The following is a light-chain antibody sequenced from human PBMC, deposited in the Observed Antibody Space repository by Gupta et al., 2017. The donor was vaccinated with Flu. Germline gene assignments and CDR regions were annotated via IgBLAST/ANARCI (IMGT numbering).Light chain of an antibody. V-gene: IGLV2-14*01. CDR2: AVS. J-gene: IGLJ2*01. Sequence: QSALTQPASVSGSPGQSITISCPGTSSDVGGYNFVSWYQQHPGKAPKLMIYAVSDRPSGVSNRFSGSKSANTASLTISGLQADDEANYYCSSYTKSNTVVFGGGTQVIVL. CDR3: SSYTKSNTVV. CDR1: SSDVGGYNF.